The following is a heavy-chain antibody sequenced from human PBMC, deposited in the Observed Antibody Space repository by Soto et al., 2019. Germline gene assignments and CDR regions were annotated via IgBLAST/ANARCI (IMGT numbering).Heavy chain of an antibody. CDR2: INHSGST. V-gene: IGHV4-34*01. Sequence: SETLSLTCAVYGGSFSGYYWSWIRQPPGKGLEWIGEINHSGSTNYNPSLKSRVTISVDTSKNQFSLKLSSVTAADTAVYYCARAGHYSSGWYDYWGQGTLVTVSS. J-gene: IGHJ4*02. D-gene: IGHD6-19*01. CDR1: GGSFSGYY. CDR3: ARAGHYSSGWYDY.